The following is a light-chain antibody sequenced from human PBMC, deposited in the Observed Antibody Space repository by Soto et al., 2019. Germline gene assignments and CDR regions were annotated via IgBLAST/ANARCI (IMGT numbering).Light chain of an antibody. V-gene: IGLV1-51*01. CDR3: GSWDSSLSAYV. CDR2: DDN. Sequence: QSLLTQPPSLAAAPGQKVTISCSGSSSNIGGNSVSWYQQLPGTAPKLLIYDDNKRPSGIPDRFSGSKSGTSATPGITGFQTGDEADYYCGSWDSSLSAYVFGTGTKV. CDR1: SSNIGGNS. J-gene: IGLJ1*01.